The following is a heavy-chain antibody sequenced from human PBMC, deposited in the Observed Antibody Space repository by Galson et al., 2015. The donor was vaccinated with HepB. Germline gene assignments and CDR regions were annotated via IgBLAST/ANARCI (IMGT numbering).Heavy chain of an antibody. CDR2: ISGSAGTT. D-gene: IGHD1-26*01. CDR1: GFTFNTYA. J-gene: IGHJ4*02. Sequence: SLRLSCAVSGFTFNTYAMHWVRQAPGEGLEWVSAISGSAGTTFYADSVKGRFTISRDNSKNTLYLQLDSLRADDTAAYYCAKASGERLRLYYLDYWGQGTPVTVSS. V-gene: IGHV3-23*01. CDR3: AKASGERLRLYYLDY.